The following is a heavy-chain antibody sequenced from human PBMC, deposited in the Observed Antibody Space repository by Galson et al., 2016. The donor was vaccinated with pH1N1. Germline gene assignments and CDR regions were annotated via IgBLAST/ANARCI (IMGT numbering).Heavy chain of an antibody. D-gene: IGHD3-16*01. CDR2: ISTRGST. Sequence: LSLTCTVSGDSISTGTYYWSWIRQPAGKGLEWLGRISTRGSTTNNPSLKSRVTISVDTSKNQFSLRLSSVTATDTALYYCAKRGVFTSDAFHVWGQGTMVTVSS. CDR1: GDSISTGTYY. J-gene: IGHJ3*01. V-gene: IGHV4-61*02. CDR3: AKRGVFTSDAFHV.